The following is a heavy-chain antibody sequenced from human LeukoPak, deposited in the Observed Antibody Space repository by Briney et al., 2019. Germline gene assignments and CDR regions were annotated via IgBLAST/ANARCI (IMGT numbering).Heavy chain of an antibody. CDR1: GYTFTTYG. V-gene: IGHV1-18*01. CDR3: ARGLYYDSSGYPALQY. J-gene: IGHJ4*02. Sequence: GASVKVSCKASGYTFTTYGISWVRQAPGQGLEWMGWINTYNGNANSAQKFQDRVTMTRDTSTSTAYMDLRRLRSDDTAVYHCARGLYYDSSGYPALQYWGQGTLVTVSS. CDR2: INTYNGNA. D-gene: IGHD3-22*01.